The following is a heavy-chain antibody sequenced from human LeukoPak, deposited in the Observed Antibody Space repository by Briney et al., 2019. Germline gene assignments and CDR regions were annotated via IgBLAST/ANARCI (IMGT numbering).Heavy chain of an antibody. Sequence: SETLSLTCTVSGGSISSYYWSWIREPPGKGREWIGYIYYSGSTNYNPSLKSRVTISVDTSKNQFSQKLSSVTASDTAVYYCARHGRSIDYGSGSPQIVDYWGQGTLVTVSS. D-gene: IGHD3-10*01. CDR2: IYYSGST. CDR3: ARHGRSIDYGSGSPQIVDY. J-gene: IGHJ4*02. V-gene: IGHV4-59*08. CDR1: GGSISSYY.